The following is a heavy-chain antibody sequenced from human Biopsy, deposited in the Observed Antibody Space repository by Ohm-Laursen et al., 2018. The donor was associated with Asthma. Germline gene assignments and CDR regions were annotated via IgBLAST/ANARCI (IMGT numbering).Heavy chain of an antibody. V-gene: IGHV2-70*04. CDR1: GFSVSTRGMS. CDR2: IDWEDDT. D-gene: IGHD1-1*01. CDR3: GRHNDY. Sequence: PTQTLTLTCSCSGFSVSTRGMSVSWIRQPPGKALEWLARIDWEDDTFYSTPLRTRPTISKDTSKNQVVLTMTNMDPVDTAIYFCGRHNDYWGQGILVTVSS. J-gene: IGHJ4*02.